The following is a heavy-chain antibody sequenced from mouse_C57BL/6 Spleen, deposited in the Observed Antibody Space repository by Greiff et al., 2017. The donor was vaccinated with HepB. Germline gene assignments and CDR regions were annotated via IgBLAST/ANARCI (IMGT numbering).Heavy chain of an antibody. J-gene: IGHJ2*01. CDR3: TKTNYYGSSYGDY. Sequence: EVKVEESGGGLVQPGGSMKLSCVASGFTFSNYWMNWVRQSPEKGLEWVAQIRLKSDNYATHYAESVKGRFTISRDDSKSSVYLQMNNLRAEDTGIYYCTKTNYYGSSYGDYWGQGTTLTVSS. V-gene: IGHV6-3*01. D-gene: IGHD1-1*01. CDR1: GFTFSNYW. CDR2: IRLKSDNYAT.